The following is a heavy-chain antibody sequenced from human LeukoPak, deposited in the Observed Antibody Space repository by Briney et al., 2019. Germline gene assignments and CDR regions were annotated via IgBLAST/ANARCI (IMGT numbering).Heavy chain of an antibody. Sequence: SETLSLTCTVSGGSISTFYWNWIRQPAGKGLEWIGCIYASGSTNYNPSLKSRVTMSVDTSKNQFSLKLTSVTAADTAVYYCAREVTGYSSSFNWFDPWGQGTLVTVSS. CDR3: AREVTGYSSSFNWFDP. CDR2: IYASGST. D-gene: IGHD6-13*01. V-gene: IGHV4-4*07. J-gene: IGHJ5*02. CDR1: GGSISTFY.